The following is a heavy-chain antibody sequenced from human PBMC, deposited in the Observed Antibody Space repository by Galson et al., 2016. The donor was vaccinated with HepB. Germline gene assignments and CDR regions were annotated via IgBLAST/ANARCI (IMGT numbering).Heavy chain of an antibody. Sequence: SLRLSCAASGFIVSSNYMSWVRQTPGKGLKWVSGFYSGGSTYYADSVKGRFTLSRDNSKNTLYLQMTGLRVEDTSVYYCARVTHWGAAPGPDAFDVWGQGTMVTVSS. CDR3: ARVTHWGAAPGPDAFDV. V-gene: IGHV3-53*01. D-gene: IGHD7-27*01. J-gene: IGHJ3*01. CDR1: GFIVSSNY. CDR2: FYSGGST.